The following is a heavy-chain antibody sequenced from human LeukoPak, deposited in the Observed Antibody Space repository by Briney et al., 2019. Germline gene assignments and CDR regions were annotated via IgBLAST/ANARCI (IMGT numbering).Heavy chain of an antibody. CDR2: ISGSGANT. CDR3: AKDPSTLTIRDDY. J-gene: IGHJ4*02. CDR1: GFTFSNHG. V-gene: IGHV3-23*01. Sequence: GGSLRLSCAASGFTFSNHGMNWVRQAPGKGLEWISTISGSGANTHYADSVKGRFTISRDNSKNTVYVQMNSLRAEDTAVYYCAKDPSTLTIRDDYWGQGTLVTVSS. D-gene: IGHD5-24*01.